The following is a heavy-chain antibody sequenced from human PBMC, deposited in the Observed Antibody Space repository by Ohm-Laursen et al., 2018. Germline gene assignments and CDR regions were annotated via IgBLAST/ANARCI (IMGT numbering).Heavy chain of an antibody. CDR1: GFTFSTCA. D-gene: IGHD6-13*01. Sequence: SLRLSCAASGFTFSTCAMNWVRQAPGKGLEWVSAISRSGDSTYYADSVKGRFTISRDNSKNTLYLQMNSLRVEDTAVYHCAKDQMASSWSHDAFDMWGQGTMVTVSS. V-gene: IGHV3-23*01. J-gene: IGHJ3*02. CDR3: AKDQMASSWSHDAFDM. CDR2: ISRSGDST.